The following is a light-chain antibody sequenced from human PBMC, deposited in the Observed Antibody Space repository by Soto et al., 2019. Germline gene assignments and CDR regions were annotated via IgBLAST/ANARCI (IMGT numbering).Light chain of an antibody. J-gene: IGLJ2*01. CDR1: SSNIGAGYD. Sequence: QSVLTQPPSVSGAPGQRVTISCTGSSSNIGAGYDVHWYQQLPGTAPKLLIYGNSNRPSGVPDRFSGSKSGTSASLAIIGLQAEDEADYYCQSYDSSLSGSNVVFGGGTKVTVL. V-gene: IGLV1-40*01. CDR3: QSYDSSLSGSNVV. CDR2: GNS.